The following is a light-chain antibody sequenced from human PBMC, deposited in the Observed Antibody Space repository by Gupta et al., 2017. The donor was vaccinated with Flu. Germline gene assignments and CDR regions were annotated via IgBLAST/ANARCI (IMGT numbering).Light chain of an antibody. CDR3: QQRSNWPLT. CDR2: DAS. J-gene: IGKJ3*01. CDR1: QSVSSY. V-gene: IGKV3-11*01. Sequence: EIVLTPSPATLSLSRGERATLSCRASQSVSSYLAWYQQKPGQAPRLLIYDASNRATGIPARFSGSGSGTDFTLTISSLEPEDFAVYYCQQRSNWPLTFGPGTKVDIK.